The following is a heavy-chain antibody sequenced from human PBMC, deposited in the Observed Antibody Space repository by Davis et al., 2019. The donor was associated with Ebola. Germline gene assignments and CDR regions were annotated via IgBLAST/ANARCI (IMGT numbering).Heavy chain of an antibody. CDR1: GFTFSSYE. D-gene: IGHD3-10*01. J-gene: IGHJ4*02. Sequence: GESLKISCAASGFTFSSYEMNWVRQAPGRGLEWVSVIGYVDHTNDNTRYADAVRGRFTISRDHSQNTLYLQMNSLRAEDTAIYYCAQEGVRVILYWGQGTLVTVSS. CDR3: AQEGVRVILY. V-gene: IGHV3-23*01. CDR2: IGYVDHTNDNT.